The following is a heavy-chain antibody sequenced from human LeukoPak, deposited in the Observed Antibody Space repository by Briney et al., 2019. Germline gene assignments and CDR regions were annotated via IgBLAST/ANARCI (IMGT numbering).Heavy chain of an antibody. Sequence: SETLSLTCTVSGGSIDSSRHCWDWVRQPPGKGLEWIASIYYSGTTEYNPSLKSRATMSIDTSKNQFSLKLRSVTAADTSIYFCARSSFTYDNWFDTWGHGTLVTVSS. CDR2: IYYSGTT. CDR1: GGSIDSSRHC. CDR3: ARSSFTYDNWFDT. D-gene: IGHD3-22*01. J-gene: IGHJ5*01. V-gene: IGHV4-39*01.